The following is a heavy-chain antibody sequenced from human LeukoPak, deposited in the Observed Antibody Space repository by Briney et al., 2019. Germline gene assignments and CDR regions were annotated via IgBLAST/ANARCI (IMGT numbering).Heavy chain of an antibody. CDR2: IYYSGST. CDR3: ARDRSVVGAGDAFDI. V-gene: IGHV4-30-4*08. D-gene: IGHD1-26*01. Sequence: SQTLSLTCTVSGGSLSSGGYYWSWLRQHPGTGLEWVGYIYYSGSTYYNPSLKSRVTISVDTSKNQFSLKLSSVTAADTAVYYCARDRSVVGAGDAFDIWGQGTMVTVSS. J-gene: IGHJ3*02. CDR1: GGSLSSGGYY.